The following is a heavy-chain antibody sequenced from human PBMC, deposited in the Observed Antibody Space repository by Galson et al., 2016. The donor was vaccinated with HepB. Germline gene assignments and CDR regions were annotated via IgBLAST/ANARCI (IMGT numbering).Heavy chain of an antibody. CDR3: ARDSWDIVVVSPAMFTFDI. D-gene: IGHD2-2*01. V-gene: IGHV3-74*01. CDR1: GFTYSSYW. J-gene: IGHJ3*02. CDR2: INSDGSST. Sequence: SLRLSCAASGFTYSSYWLHWVRQAPGKGLVWVSRINSDGSSTSYADSVKGRFTISRDNAKNTLYLQMNSLRVEDTAVYYCARDSWDIVVVSPAMFTFDIWGQGTMVTVSS.